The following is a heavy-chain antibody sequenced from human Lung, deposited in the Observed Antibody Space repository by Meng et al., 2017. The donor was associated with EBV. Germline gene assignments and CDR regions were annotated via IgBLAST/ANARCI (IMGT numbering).Heavy chain of an antibody. J-gene: IGHJ4*02. D-gene: IGHD3-3*01. V-gene: IGHV1-18*01. CDR2: IGTYNGNT. Sequence: QLVEAGDEGRRPGASVKGSCKASGYTFTGYYMQWVRQAPGQGLEWMGWIGTYNGNTSYTQMLQDRVTMTTDTSTSTAYVELRSLRSDDTAVYYCASSIFGVVIISPLGYWGQGTLVTGSS. CDR1: GYTFTGYY. CDR3: ASSIFGVVIISPLGY.